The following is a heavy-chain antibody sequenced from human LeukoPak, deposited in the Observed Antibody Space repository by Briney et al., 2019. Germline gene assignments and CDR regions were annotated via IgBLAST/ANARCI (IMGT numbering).Heavy chain of an antibody. CDR3: AKILRLQF. V-gene: IGHV3-30*18. CDR1: GFTFSSYG. CDR2: ISYDGSNK. D-gene: IGHD6-25*01. J-gene: IGHJ4*02. Sequence: GGSLRLSCAASGFTFSSYGMHWVRQAPGKGLEWVAVISYDGSNKYYADSVKGRFTISRDNSKSTLYLQMNSLRAEDTAVYYCAKILRLQFWGQGTLVTVSS.